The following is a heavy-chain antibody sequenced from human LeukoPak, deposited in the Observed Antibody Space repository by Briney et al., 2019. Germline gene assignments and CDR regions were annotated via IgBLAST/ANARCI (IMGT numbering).Heavy chain of an antibody. CDR3: ARVPQALRNYYYMDV. CDR2: ISAYNGNT. V-gene: IGHV1-18*01. D-gene: IGHD4-17*01. J-gene: IGHJ6*03. Sequence: ASVEVSCKASGYTFTSYGISWVRQAPGQGLEWMGWISAYNGNTNYAQKPQGRVTMTTDTSTSTAYMELRSLRSDDTAVYYCARVPQALRNYYYMDVWGKGTTVTVSS. CDR1: GYTFTSYG.